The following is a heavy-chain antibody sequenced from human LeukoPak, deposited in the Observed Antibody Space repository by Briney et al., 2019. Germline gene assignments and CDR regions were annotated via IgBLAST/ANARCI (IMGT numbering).Heavy chain of an antibody. CDR2: ISSSSSYI. CDR3: ARGGGKSFAFDI. V-gene: IGHV3-21*01. Sequence: KSGGSLRLSCAASAFTFSSYSMNWVRQAPGKGLEWVSSISSSSSYIYYADSVKGRFTISRDNAKNSLYLQMNSLGAEDTAVYYCARGGGKSFAFDIWGQGTMVTVSS. J-gene: IGHJ3*02. CDR1: AFTFSSYS. D-gene: IGHD4-23*01.